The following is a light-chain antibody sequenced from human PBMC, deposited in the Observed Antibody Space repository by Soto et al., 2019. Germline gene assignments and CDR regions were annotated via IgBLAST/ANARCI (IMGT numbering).Light chain of an antibody. V-gene: IGLV2-14*01. Sequence: QSALTQPASVSGSPGQSITISCTGTSRDVRVYDYVSWFQQHPGSAPKLIVYDVSARPPGVSNRFSGSKSGNTAYLTISGLQSEDEADYYCSSYTSSSTLEVFGAGTKLTVL. CDR3: SSYTSSSTLEV. CDR1: SRDVRVYDY. CDR2: DVS. J-gene: IGLJ1*01.